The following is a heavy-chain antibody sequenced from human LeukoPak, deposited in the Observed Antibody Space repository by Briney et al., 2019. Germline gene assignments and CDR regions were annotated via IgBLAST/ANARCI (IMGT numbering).Heavy chain of an antibody. CDR1: GFTFSSYA. D-gene: IGHD3-22*01. CDR2: ISGSGGST. Sequence: PGGSLRLSCAASGFTFSSYAMSWARQAPGKGLEWVSAISGSGGSTYYADSVKGRFTISRDNSKSTLYLQMNSLRAEDTAVYYCAGRYYYDSIEDYWGQGTLVTVSS. CDR3: AGRYYYDSIEDY. J-gene: IGHJ4*02. V-gene: IGHV3-23*01.